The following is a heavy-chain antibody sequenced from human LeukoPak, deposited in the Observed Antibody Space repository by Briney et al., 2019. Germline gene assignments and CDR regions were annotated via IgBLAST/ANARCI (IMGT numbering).Heavy chain of an antibody. D-gene: IGHD2-21*02. CDR2: ISDSGGRT. J-gene: IGHJ4*02. CDR1: GFTFGSYA. Sequence: GGSLRLSCAASGFTFGSYAMSWVRQAPGEGLEWVSGISDSGGRTYYADSVKGRFTISRDNSKNTLYLQMNSLRAEDTAVYYCAKDLPSNCGGDCPSDYWGQGTLVTVSS. CDR3: AKDLPSNCGGDCPSDY. V-gene: IGHV3-23*01.